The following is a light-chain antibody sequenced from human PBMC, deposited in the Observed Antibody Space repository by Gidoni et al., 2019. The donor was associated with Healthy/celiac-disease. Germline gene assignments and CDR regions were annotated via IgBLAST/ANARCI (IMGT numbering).Light chain of an antibody. CDR2: AAS. Sequence: DIQMTQSPSSLSASAGDRVTITCRASQSISSYLNWYQQKPGKAPKLLIYAASSLQSEVPSRFSGSGSGTDFTLTISSLQPEDFATYYCQQSYSTPVTFGQGTRLEIK. CDR1: QSISSY. J-gene: IGKJ5*01. CDR3: QQSYSTPVT. V-gene: IGKV1-39*01.